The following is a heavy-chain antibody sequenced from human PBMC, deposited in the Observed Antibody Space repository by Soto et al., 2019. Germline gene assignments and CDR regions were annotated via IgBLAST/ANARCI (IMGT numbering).Heavy chain of an antibody. CDR2: IIYDGSST. Sequence: QVQLLESGGGVVQPGGSLRLSCAVSGFTFSVYSMHWVRQAPGKGLEWVALIIYDGSSTYYGDSVKGRFTISRDNSKNTLYLQMNGLRAEDTAVYYCARERGSGNYYSAYVDYWGQGTLVTVSS. V-gene: IGHV3-30-3*01. CDR1: GFTFSVYS. CDR3: ARERGSGNYYSAYVDY. D-gene: IGHD3-10*01. J-gene: IGHJ4*02.